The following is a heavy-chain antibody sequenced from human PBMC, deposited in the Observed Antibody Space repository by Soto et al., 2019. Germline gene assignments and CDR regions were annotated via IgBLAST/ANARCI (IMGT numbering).Heavy chain of an antibody. CDR2: IYYSGST. V-gene: IGHV4-30-4*01. CDR3: AKSYDSSGYGPFDP. CDR1: GGSISSGDYY. D-gene: IGHD3-22*01. Sequence: PSETLSLTCTVSGGSISSGDYYWSWIRQPPGKGLEWIGYIYYSGSTYYNPSLKSRVTISVDTSKNQFSLKLSSVTAADTAVYYCAKSYDSSGYGPFDPWGQGTLVTVSS. J-gene: IGHJ5*02.